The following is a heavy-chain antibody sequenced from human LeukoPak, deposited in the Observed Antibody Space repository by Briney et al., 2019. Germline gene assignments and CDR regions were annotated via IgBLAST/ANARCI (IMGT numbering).Heavy chain of an antibody. CDR2: ISAYNGNT. V-gene: IGHV1-18*01. CDR3: ATRYNWNDELFDY. CDR1: GYTFTSYG. J-gene: IGHJ4*02. D-gene: IGHD1-20*01. Sequence: ASVKVSCKASGYTFTSYGISWVRQAPGQGLEWMGWISAYNGNTNYAQKLQGRVTMTEDTSTDTAYMELSSLRSEDTAVYYCATRYNWNDELFDYWGQGTLVTVSS.